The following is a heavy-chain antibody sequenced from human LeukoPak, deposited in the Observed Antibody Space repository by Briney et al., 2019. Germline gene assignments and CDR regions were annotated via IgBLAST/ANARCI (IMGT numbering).Heavy chain of an antibody. CDR2: MRYDGNFE. CDR1: GYTFSTYA. J-gene: IGHJ4*02. V-gene: IGHV3-30*02. D-gene: IGHD5-12*01. CDR3: AKRGDTGYDFSFDS. Sequence: GGPQTLPCAPSGYTFSTYAMHWVRQAPGKGLEWVAFMRYDGNFEDYVDSVKGRFTISRDNSKKTLYLQMKSLRPEDTAVYYCAKRGDTGYDFSFDSWGQGTLVIVSS.